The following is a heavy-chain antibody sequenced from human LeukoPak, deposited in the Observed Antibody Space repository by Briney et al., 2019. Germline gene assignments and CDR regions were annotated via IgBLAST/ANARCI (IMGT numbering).Heavy chain of an antibody. CDR1: GYTLTELS. D-gene: IGHD2-15*01. V-gene: IGHV1-24*01. CDR2: FDPEDGET. J-gene: IGHJ5*02. Sequence: ASVKVSCKVSGYTLTELSMHWVRQAPGKGLEWMGGFDPEDGETIYAQKFQGRVTMTEDTSTDTAYMELSSLRSEDTAVYYCATVPVVVSWFDPWGQGTLVTVSS. CDR3: ATVPVVVSWFDP.